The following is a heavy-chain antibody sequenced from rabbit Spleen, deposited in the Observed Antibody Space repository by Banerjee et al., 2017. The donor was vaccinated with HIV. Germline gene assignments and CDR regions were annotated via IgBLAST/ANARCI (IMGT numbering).Heavy chain of an antibody. Sequence: QEQVEESGGGLVKPGGSLALTCRASGFSLINKVVMCWVRQAPGKGLEWIGCINTESGNTMYARWAKGRFTVSRENTQNTVSLQMNSLTAADTATYFCARDSIYATYFSIAYALNLWGPGTLVTVS. J-gene: IGHJ4*01. CDR3: ARDSIYATYFSIAYALNL. V-gene: IGHV1S45*01. D-gene: IGHD6-1*01. CDR1: GFSLINKVV. CDR2: INTESGNT.